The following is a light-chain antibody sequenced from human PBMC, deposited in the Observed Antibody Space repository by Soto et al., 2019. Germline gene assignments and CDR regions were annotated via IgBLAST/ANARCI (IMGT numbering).Light chain of an antibody. V-gene: IGKV3-15*01. Sequence: EIVMTQSPATLSVSPGERATLSCRTSQSVSSNLAWYQQKSGQAPRLLIYGASTRATGIPARFSGSGSGTDFTLTISRLEPEDLAVYYCQQYGSSSSITFGQGTRLEI. CDR1: QSVSSN. J-gene: IGKJ5*01. CDR3: QQYGSSSSIT. CDR2: GAS.